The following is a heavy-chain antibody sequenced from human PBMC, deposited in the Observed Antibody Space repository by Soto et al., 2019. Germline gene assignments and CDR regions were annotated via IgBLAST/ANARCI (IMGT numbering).Heavy chain of an antibody. CDR2: TYSRSKWYN. D-gene: IGHD6-19*01. CDR3: ARDHQWRVQGPYYYYAMGV. J-gene: IGHJ6*01. V-gene: IGHV6-1*01. CDR1: GGRVSSTRCT. Sequence: PITGELPGGRVSSTRCTPSHKKQAGARGLAWMGRTYSRSKWYNDYAVSVKSRITINPDTAKNQFSLQLNSVTPEDTAGYYCARDHQWRVQGPYYYYAMGVWGEGTTGTGS.